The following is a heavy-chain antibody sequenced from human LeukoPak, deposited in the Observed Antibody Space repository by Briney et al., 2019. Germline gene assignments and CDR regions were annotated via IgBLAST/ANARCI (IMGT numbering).Heavy chain of an antibody. CDR1: GFTLSSYW. D-gene: IGHD4-23*01. V-gene: IGHV3-7*04. Sequence: SGGSLRLSCAASGFTLSSYWMSWVRQAPGKGLEWVANIKQDGSEINYVDSVKGRFTISRDNAKNSMLLQINSLRAEDTAVYYCARADYGGNLFFDYWGQGARSPSPQ. CDR3: ARADYGGNLFFDY. CDR2: IKQDGSEI. J-gene: IGHJ4*02.